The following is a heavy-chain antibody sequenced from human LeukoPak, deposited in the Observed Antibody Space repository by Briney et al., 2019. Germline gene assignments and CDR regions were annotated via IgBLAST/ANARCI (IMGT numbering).Heavy chain of an antibody. CDR1: GFAFSSYT. Sequence: PGGSLRLSCAASGFAFSSYTMNWVRQAPGKGLEWVSSISSSSSYIYYADSVKGRFTISRDNAKNSLYLQMNSLRAEDTAVYYCATGDNPPWSYFDSWGQGTLVTVSS. V-gene: IGHV3-21*01. CDR3: ATGDNPPWSYFDS. J-gene: IGHJ4*02. D-gene: IGHD1-1*01. CDR2: ISSSSSYI.